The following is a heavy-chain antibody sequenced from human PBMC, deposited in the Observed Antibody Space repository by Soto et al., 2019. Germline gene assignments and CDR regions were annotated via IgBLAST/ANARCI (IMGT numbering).Heavy chain of an antibody. CDR2: IYWDDDK. D-gene: IGHD6-6*01. J-gene: IGHJ4*02. CDR1: GFSLSNSGVG. CDR3: AHSRPPRLLDY. V-gene: IGHV2-5*02. Sequence: QITLKESGPTLVKPTQTLTLTCTFSGFSLSNSGVGVGWIRQPPGKALEWLALIYWDDDKRYSSSLNSRLTITKDTSKNQVVLTMTNMDPVDTATYYCAHSRPPRLLDYWGQGTLVTVSS.